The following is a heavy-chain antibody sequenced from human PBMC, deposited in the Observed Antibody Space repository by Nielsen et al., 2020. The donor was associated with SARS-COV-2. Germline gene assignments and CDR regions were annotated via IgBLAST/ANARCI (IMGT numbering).Heavy chain of an antibody. V-gene: IGHV3-66*01. CDR3: ARGPYTRYGMDV. D-gene: IGHD4-11*01. CDR1: GFSYGDYD. J-gene: IGHJ6*02. Sequence: GGSLRLSCTASGFSYGDYDMSWVRQAPGKGLEWVSVIYSGGSTYYADSVKGRFTISRDNSKNTLYLQMNSLRAEDTAVYYCARGPYTRYGMDVWGQGTTVTVSS. CDR2: IYSGGST.